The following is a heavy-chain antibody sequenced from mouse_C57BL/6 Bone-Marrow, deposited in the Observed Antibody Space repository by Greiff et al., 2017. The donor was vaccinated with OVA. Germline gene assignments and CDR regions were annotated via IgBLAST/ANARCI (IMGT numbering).Heavy chain of an antibody. J-gene: IGHJ4*01. CDR3: ARPYVTGTFAMDY. V-gene: IGHV5-6*01. CDR2: ISSGGSYT. CDR1: GFPFSSYG. D-gene: IGHD4-1*01. Sequence: EVKLMESGGDLVKPGGSLKLSCAASGFPFSSYGMSWVRQTPDKRLEWVATISSGGSYTYYPDSVKGRFTISRDNAKNTLYLQMSRLKSEDTAMYYCARPYVTGTFAMDYWGQGTSVTVAS.